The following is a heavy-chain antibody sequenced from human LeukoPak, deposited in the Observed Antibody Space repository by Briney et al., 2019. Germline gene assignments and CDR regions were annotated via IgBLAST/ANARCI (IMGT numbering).Heavy chain of an antibody. CDR3: ARAHCSGGSCYSFDY. Sequence: GGSLRLSCAASGFTFSSYSMNWVRQAPGKGLEWVSSISSSSSYIYYADLVKGRFNISRDDAKNSLYPQMNSLRAEDTAVYYCARAHCSGGSCYSFDYWGQGTLVTVSS. V-gene: IGHV3-21*01. D-gene: IGHD2-15*01. J-gene: IGHJ4*02. CDR2: ISSSSSYI. CDR1: GFTFSSYS.